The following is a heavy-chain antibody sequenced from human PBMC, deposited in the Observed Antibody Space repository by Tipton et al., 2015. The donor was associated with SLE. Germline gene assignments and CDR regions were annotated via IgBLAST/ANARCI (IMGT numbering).Heavy chain of an antibody. CDR2: IHHSGRT. D-gene: IGHD1-26*01. Sequence: TLSLTCTVSGDSITDSGYSWNWVRQHPGADLEWIGYIHHSGRTDYNPSLRSRVTISRDTSKNQFSLNVNSVTAADTAVYYCARQHSGGATDTWGQGTLVTVSS. CDR3: ARQHSGGATDT. CDR1: GDSITDSGYS. J-gene: IGHJ5*02. V-gene: IGHV4-31*03.